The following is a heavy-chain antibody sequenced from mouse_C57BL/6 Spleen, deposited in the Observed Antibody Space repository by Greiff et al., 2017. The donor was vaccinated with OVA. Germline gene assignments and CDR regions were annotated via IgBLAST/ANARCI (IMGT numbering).Heavy chain of an antibody. Sequence: QVQLQQPGAELVKPGASVKLSCTASGYTFTSYWMQWVKQRPGQGLEWIGEIDPSDSYTNYNQKFKGKATLTVDPSSSTAYMQLSSLTSEDAAVYYCARGAAGCDYWGQGTTLTVSA. V-gene: IGHV1-50*01. CDR1: GYTFTSYW. CDR3: ARGAAGCDY. CDR2: IDPSDSYT. D-gene: IGHD3-1*01. J-gene: IGHJ2*01.